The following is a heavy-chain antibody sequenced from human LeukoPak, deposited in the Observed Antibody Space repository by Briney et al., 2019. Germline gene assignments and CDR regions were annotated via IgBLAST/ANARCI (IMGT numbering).Heavy chain of an antibody. J-gene: IGHJ4*02. Sequence: GGSLRLSCSASGFTFSSYAMSWVRQAPGKGLEWVSSISSSSSYIYYADSVKGRFTISRDNAKNSLYLQMNSLRAEDTALYYCAKDLRQQLIPEGGGFDYWGQGTLVTVSS. CDR1: GFTFSSYA. CDR3: AKDLRQQLIPEGGGFDY. D-gene: IGHD6-13*01. CDR2: ISSSSSYI. V-gene: IGHV3-21*04.